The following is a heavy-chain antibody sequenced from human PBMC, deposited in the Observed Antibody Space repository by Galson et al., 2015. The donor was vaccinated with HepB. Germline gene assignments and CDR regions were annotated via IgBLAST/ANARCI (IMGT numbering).Heavy chain of an antibody. D-gene: IGHD3-22*01. V-gene: IGHV3-15*01. Sequence: SLRLSCAASGFTFSNAWMSWVRQAPGKGLEWVGRIKRKTDGGTTDYAAPVKGRFTISRDDSKNTLYLQMNSLKTEDTAVYYCTTDIIGSYYDSSGYSTYFDYWGQGTLVTVSS. J-gene: IGHJ4*02. CDR1: GFTFSNAW. CDR3: TTDIIGSYYDSSGYSTYFDY. CDR2: IKRKTDGGTT.